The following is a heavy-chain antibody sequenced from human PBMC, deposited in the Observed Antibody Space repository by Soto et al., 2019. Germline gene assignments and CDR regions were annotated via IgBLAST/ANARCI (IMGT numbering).Heavy chain of an antibody. CDR2: ISAYNGNT. CDR3: ARGISKYSSWYEPHTWFGA. Sequence: ASVKVSCKASGYTFSSYGFTWVRQAPGQGLEWMGWISAYNGNTNYAQKLQGRVTMTTDTSTSTAYMELRSLRSVTGADTAVYYCARGISKYSSWYEPHTWFGAWGQGALVTVSS. V-gene: IGHV1-18*01. CDR1: GYTFSSYG. J-gene: IGHJ5*02. D-gene: IGHD6-13*01.